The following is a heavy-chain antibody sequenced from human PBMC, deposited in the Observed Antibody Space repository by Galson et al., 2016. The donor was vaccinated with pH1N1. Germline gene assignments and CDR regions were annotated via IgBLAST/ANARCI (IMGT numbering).Heavy chain of an antibody. Sequence: SLRLSCAASGFTFSDYYMDWVRQAPGKGLERVGRSRNKAKSYTTEYAASVQGRFTISRDESKNSLYLQMNSLKSEDTAIYYCARGFHSFDIWGQGTMVTVSS. V-gene: IGHV3-72*01. J-gene: IGHJ3*02. CDR1: GFTFSDYY. CDR2: SRNKAKSYTT. CDR3: ARGFHSFDI.